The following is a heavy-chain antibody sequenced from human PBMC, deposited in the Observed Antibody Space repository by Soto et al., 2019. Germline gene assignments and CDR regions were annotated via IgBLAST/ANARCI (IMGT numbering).Heavy chain of an antibody. Sequence: QVQLVQSGAEVKKPGASVKVSCKASGYTFTSYDINWVRQATGQGLEWMGWMNPNSGNTGYAQKFQGRVTMTRNTSISTAYMELSSLRSEDTAVYYCARGAPRRPYDYIWGSYRYRLGYWGQGTLVTVSS. J-gene: IGHJ4*02. D-gene: IGHD3-16*02. CDR2: MNPNSGNT. CDR3: ARGAPRRPYDYIWGSYRYRLGY. V-gene: IGHV1-8*01. CDR1: GYTFTSYD.